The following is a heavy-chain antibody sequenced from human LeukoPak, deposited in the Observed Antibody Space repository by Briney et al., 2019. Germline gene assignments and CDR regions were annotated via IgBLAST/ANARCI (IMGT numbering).Heavy chain of an antibody. CDR1: GFTFSNYG. J-gene: IGHJ4*02. Sequence: PGRSLRLSCAASGFTFSNYGMHWFRQAPGKGLEWVAAISYDGSTEYYADSVKGRFTSSRDNSKNTLYLQMNSLRPEDTAVYYCAKDSSVWVVGAISFFDYWGQGTLVTVSS. D-gene: IGHD1-26*01. V-gene: IGHV3-30*18. CDR2: ISYDGSTE. CDR3: AKDSSVWVVGAISFFDY.